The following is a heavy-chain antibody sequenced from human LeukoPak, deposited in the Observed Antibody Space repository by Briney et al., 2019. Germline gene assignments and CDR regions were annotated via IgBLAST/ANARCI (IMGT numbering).Heavy chain of an antibody. CDR1: GFTFSSYA. D-gene: IGHD6-13*01. J-gene: IGHJ4*02. CDR3: AILYRAAAGNESGY. V-gene: IGHV3-23*01. CDR2: ISGSGGST. Sequence: GGSLRLSCAASGFTFSSYAMSWVRQAPGKGLEWVSAISGSGGSTYYADSVKGRFTISRGNSKNTLYLQMNSLRAEDTAVYYCAILYRAAAGNESGYWGQGTLVTVSS.